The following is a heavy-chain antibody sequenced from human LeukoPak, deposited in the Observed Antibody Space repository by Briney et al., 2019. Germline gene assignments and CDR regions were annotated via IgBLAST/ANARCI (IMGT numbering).Heavy chain of an antibody. CDR3: ATPRPEGGACDF. CDR2: INGNSRYI. J-gene: IGHJ4*02. D-gene: IGHD2-2*01. V-gene: IGHV3-21*05. CDR1: GFPFSTYS. Sequence: GGSLRLSCAASGFPFSTYSAAWVRQAPGKGLEWLSYINGNSRYIKYADSVKGRFTISGDNAKNSLYLQMNSLRVDDTAVFYCATPRPEGGACDFWGQGTLVTVAS.